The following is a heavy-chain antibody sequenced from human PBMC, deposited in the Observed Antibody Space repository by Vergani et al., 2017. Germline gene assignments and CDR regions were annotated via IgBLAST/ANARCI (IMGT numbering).Heavy chain of an antibody. CDR3: VRRMAVAVAGSFDL. J-gene: IGHJ4*02. D-gene: IGHD6-19*01. Sequence: QVQLQESGPGLVKPSETLSLTCTVSGGSISSYYWSWIRQPPGKGREWIGYIYYSGSTNYNPSLKSRVTISVDTSKNQFSLKLTSVSAADTARYYCVRRMAVAVAGSFDLWGQGTLVTVSS. V-gene: IGHV4-59*08. CDR1: GGSISSYY. CDR2: IYYSGST.